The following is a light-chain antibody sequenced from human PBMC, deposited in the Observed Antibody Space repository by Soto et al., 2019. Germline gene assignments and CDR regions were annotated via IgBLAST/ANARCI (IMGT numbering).Light chain of an antibody. V-gene: IGKV3-20*01. CDR1: QSVSSY. Sequence: EIVLTQSPATLSLSPGEGATLSCRASQSVSSYLAWYQQKPGQAPRLLIYDASNRATGLPDRFSGSGSGTDFTLTISRLEPEDFAVYYCQQYGSSRTFGQGTKVDI. CDR2: DAS. CDR3: QQYGSSRT. J-gene: IGKJ1*01.